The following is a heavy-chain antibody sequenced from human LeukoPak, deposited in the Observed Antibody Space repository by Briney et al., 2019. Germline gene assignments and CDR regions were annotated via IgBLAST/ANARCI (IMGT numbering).Heavy chain of an antibody. CDR3: VRTAGIFWSGAYYFDS. CDR2: MNPNSGNI. CDR1: GDSFTNYD. J-gene: IGHJ4*02. Sequence: ASVKVSCKASGDSFTNYDITWVRQATGQGLEWMGWMNPNSGNIGYARKFQGRLTMIRNTSINTSYMELRSLTSDDTAVYYCVRTAGIFWSGAYYFDSWGQGTLVTVSS. V-gene: IGHV1-8*01. D-gene: IGHD3-3*01.